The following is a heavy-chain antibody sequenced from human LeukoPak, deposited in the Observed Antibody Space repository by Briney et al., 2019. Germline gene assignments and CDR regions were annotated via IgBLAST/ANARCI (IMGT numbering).Heavy chain of an antibody. V-gene: IGHV3-30*02. Sequence: GGSLRLSCAASGFTLSSYGMHWVRQAPGKGLEWVAFIQFDGSDKYYADSVKGRFTISRDNSKNTLYLQMNSLRPEDTSVYYCAKDQQLQPFHYWGQGTLVTVSS. CDR2: IQFDGSDK. J-gene: IGHJ4*02. CDR1: GFTLSSYG. D-gene: IGHD2-2*01. CDR3: AKDQQLQPFHY.